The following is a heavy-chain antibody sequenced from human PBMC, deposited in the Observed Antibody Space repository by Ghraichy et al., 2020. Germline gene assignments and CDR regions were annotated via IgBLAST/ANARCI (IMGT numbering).Heavy chain of an antibody. J-gene: IGHJ6*02. CDR3: ARGGSSSWRYSYYGMDV. CDR2: IIPICGTA. Sequence: SVKVSCKASGCTFSSYDISWVRQAPGQGLEWMGGIIPICGTANYAQKFQGRVTITADESTSTAYMELSSLRSEDTAVYYCARGGSSSWRYSYYGMDVWGQGPTVTVSS. D-gene: IGHD6-13*01. V-gene: IGHV1-69*13. CDR1: GCTFSSYD.